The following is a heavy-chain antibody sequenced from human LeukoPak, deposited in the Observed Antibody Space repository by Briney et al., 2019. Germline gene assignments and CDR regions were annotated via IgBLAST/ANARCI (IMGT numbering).Heavy chain of an antibody. D-gene: IGHD3-10*01. J-gene: IGHJ4*02. CDR3: AKNGPGLDYFDY. V-gene: IGHV3-74*01. CDR1: GFTFSSYW. CDR2: INSDGSDT. Sequence: GGSLRLSCAASGFTFSSYWMHWVRQAPGKGLVWVSRINSDGSDTTYAVSVKGRFTISRDNAKNTLYLQMNSLRAEDTAVYYCAKNGPGLDYFDYWGQGTLVTVSS.